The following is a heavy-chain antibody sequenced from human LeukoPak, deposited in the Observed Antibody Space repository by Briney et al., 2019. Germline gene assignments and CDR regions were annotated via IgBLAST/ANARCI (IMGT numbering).Heavy chain of an antibody. Sequence: PSETLSLTCTVSGGSISSSSYYWGWIRQPPGKGLEWIGSIYYSGSTYYNPSLKTRVTMSVYTSKNQFSMKLSSVTAADTAVYYCARESFRGIEARLDWYYDLWGRGTLVTVSS. CDR2: IYYSGST. CDR3: ARESFRGIEARLDWYYDL. J-gene: IGHJ2*01. CDR1: GGSISSSSYY. D-gene: IGHD6-6*01. V-gene: IGHV4-39*07.